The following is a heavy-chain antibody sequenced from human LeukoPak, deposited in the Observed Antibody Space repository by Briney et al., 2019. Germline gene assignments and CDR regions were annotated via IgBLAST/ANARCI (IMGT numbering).Heavy chain of an antibody. CDR2: IKPGGGHK. V-gene: IGHV3-7*01. D-gene: IGHD2-15*01. Sequence: PGGSLRLSCAASGLAFSDYWMSWVRQAPGEGLEWVANIKPGGGHKNYMDSVKGRFTISRDNATKCLYLQINSVRAEDTAIQYCASTFPDCGGGSCALGGQGTLVTVSS. J-gene: IGHJ4*02. CDR3: ASTFPDCGGGSCAL. CDR1: GLAFSDYW.